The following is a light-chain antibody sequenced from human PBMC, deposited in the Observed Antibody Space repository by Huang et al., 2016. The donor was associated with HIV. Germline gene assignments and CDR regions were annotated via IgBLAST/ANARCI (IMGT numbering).Light chain of an antibody. V-gene: IGKV4-1*01. CDR2: WAS. Sequence: DIVMTQSPDSLAVSLGEGATINCKSSQSLLYSSNNKNYLAWYQQKPGQPPKLLIYWASTRDSGVPDRFTGSGSGTVFTLTISSLQAEDVAIYYCQQYYNTPLTFGQGTKLVIK. J-gene: IGKJ2*01. CDR1: QSLLYSSNNKNY. CDR3: QQYYNTPLT.